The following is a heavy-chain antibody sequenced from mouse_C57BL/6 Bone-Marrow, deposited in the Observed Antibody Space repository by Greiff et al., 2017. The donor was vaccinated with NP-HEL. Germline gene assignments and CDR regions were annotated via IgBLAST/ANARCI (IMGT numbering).Heavy chain of an antibody. V-gene: IGHV1-81*01. CDR2: IYPRSGNT. J-gene: IGHJ3*01. D-gene: IGHD2-1*01. CDR3: ARGGNSWFAY. Sequence: LQESGAELARPGASVKLSCKASGYTFTSYGISWVKQRTGQGLEWIGEIYPRSGNTYYNEKFKGKATLTADKSSSTAYMELRSLTSEDSAVYFCARGGNSWFAYWGQGTLVTVSA. CDR1: GYTFTSYG.